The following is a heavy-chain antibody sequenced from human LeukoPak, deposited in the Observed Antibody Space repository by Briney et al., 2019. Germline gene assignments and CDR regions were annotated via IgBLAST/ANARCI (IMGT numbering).Heavy chain of an antibody. D-gene: IGHD3-22*01. CDR3: ARDYDSSGYYLTTFDY. J-gene: IGHJ4*02. CDR2: IIPIFGTA. V-gene: IGHV1-69*13. CDR1: GGTFSSYA. Sequence: ASVKVSCKASGGTFSSYAISWVRQAPGQGLEWMGGIIPIFGTANYAQKFQGRVTITADESTSTAYMELSSLRSEDTAVYYCARDYDSSGYYLTTFDYWGQGTLVTVSS.